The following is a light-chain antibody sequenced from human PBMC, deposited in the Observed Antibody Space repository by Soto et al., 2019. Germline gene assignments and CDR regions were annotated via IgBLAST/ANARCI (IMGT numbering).Light chain of an antibody. J-gene: IGKJ1*01. Sequence: EILMTQSPATLSVSPGERATLSCIASQSVSNNYLAWYQQKPGQAPRRLIYGASTRATGIPDRFTGSGSGTDFTLTISRLEPEDFAVYYCQQYVSSPWAFGQGTKVDIK. V-gene: IGKV3-20*01. CDR1: QSVSNNY. CDR3: QQYVSSPWA. CDR2: GAS.